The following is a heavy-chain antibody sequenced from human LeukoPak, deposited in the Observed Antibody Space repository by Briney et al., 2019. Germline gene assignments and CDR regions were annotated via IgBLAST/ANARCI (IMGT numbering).Heavy chain of an antibody. CDR3: ARGAPGSYCSGGSCPYFDY. Sequence: ASVKVSCKASGYTFTSYDVNWVRQATGQGLEWMGWVNPNSGHTGYAQKFQGRVTMTTNTSISTAYMELSSLRSEDTAVYYCARGAPGSYCSGGSCPYFDYWGQGTLVSVST. CDR1: GYTFTSYD. J-gene: IGHJ4*02. CDR2: VNPNSGHT. D-gene: IGHD2-15*01. V-gene: IGHV1-8*01.